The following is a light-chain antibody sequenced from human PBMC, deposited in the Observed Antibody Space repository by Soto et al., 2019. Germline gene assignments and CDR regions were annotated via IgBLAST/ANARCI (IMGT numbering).Light chain of an antibody. Sequence: DVPMTQSPSSLSASVGDRVTITCRASRDISSSLAWYQQKPGKVPKLLIYAASTLHAGVQSRFSGSGSGTFFTLTINSLQREDVATYYCQKYNSAPHTFGRGTRLEIK. V-gene: IGKV1-27*01. CDR1: RDISSS. CDR3: QKYNSAPHT. CDR2: AAS. J-gene: IGKJ2*01.